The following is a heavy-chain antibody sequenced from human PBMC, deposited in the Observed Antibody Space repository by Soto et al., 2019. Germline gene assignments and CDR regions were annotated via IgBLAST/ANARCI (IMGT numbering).Heavy chain of an antibody. CDR1: GRSISSGDYY. CDR2: IYYSGST. J-gene: IGHJ6*02. Sequence: SETLSLTCTVTGRSISSGDYYWSWIRQPPGKGLEWIGYIYYSGSTYYNPSLKSRVTISVDTSKNQFSLKLSSVTAADTAVYYCARGGESYGSGSPSLNYYGMDVWGQGTTVTVSS. D-gene: IGHD3-10*01. CDR3: ARGGESYGSGSPSLNYYGMDV. V-gene: IGHV4-30-4*01.